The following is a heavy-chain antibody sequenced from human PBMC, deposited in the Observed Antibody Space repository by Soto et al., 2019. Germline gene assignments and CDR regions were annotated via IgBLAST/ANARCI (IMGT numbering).Heavy chain of an antibody. D-gene: IGHD4-17*01. J-gene: IGHJ4*02. CDR3: ASYLLRGDFDFDY. CDR2: IYYSGST. V-gene: IGHV4-39*01. CDR1: GGSISRSSYY. Sequence: SETLSLICTVSGGSISRSSYYWGWIRQPPGEGLEWVGSIYYSGSTYYNPSLKSRVTISVDPSKNQFSLKLTSVTAADTAVYYCASYLLRGDFDFDYWGQGTLVTVSS.